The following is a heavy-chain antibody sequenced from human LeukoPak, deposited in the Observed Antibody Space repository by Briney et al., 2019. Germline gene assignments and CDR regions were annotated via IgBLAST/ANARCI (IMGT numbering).Heavy chain of an antibody. D-gene: IGHD3-10*01. V-gene: IGHV3-23*01. CDR2: ISGSGGST. CDR3: AKDRSGSYYSVYLDY. CDR1: GFSFSSYS. J-gene: IGHJ4*02. Sequence: PGGSLRLSFAASGFSFSSYSMTWVRQAPGKGLEWVSAISGSGGSTYYADSVKGRFTISRDNSKNTLYLQMNSLRAEDTAVYYCAKDRSGSYYSVYLDYWGQGTLVTVSS.